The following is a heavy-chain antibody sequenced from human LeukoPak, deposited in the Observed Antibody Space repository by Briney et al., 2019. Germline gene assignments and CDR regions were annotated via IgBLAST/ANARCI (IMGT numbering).Heavy chain of an antibody. CDR3: ARGYYDSSGYNGGNDY. D-gene: IGHD3-22*01. J-gene: IGHJ4*02. V-gene: IGHV4-34*01. Sequence: TSETLSLTCAVYGGSFSGYYWSWIRQPPGKGLEWIGEINHSGSTNYNPSLKSRVTISVDTSKNQFSLKLSSVTAADTAVYYCARGYYDSSGYNGGNDYWGQGTLVTVSS. CDR1: GGSFSGYY. CDR2: INHSGST.